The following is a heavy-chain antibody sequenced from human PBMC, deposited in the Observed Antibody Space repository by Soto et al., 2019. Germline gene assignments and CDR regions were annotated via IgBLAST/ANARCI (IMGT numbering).Heavy chain of an antibody. Sequence: GGSLRLSCAASGFTFSSYWMSWVRQAPGRGLEWVANIKQDGSEKYYVDSVKGRFTISRDNAKNSLYLQMNSLRAEDTAVYYCARGGHYYDSSGYLPSYYYYGMDVWGQGTTVTVSS. J-gene: IGHJ6*02. V-gene: IGHV3-7*01. CDR1: GFTFSSYW. CDR3: ARGGHYYDSSGYLPSYYYYGMDV. CDR2: IKQDGSEK. D-gene: IGHD3-22*01.